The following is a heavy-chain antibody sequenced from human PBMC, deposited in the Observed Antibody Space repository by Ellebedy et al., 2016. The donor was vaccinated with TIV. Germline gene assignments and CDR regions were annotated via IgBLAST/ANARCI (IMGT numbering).Heavy chain of an antibody. J-gene: IGHJ4*02. Sequence: GGSLRLSXAASESTFSNYWMHWVRQAPGKGLVWVSRIDFDGSGTSYVDSVKGRFTISRDNAKNMLYLQMNSLRGEDTAVYYCARDKIVGATYFDYWGQGTLVTVSS. D-gene: IGHD1-26*01. CDR3: ARDKIVGATYFDY. CDR2: IDFDGSGT. V-gene: IGHV3-74*01. CDR1: ESTFSNYW.